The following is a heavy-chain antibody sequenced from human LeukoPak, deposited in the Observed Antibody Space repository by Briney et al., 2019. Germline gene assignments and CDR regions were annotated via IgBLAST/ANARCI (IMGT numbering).Heavy chain of an antibody. CDR2: IYYSGST. V-gene: IGHV4-59*08. J-gene: IGHJ6*02. Sequence: PSETLSLTCTVSGGSISSYYWSWIRQPPGKGLEWIGYIYYSGSTYYNPSLKSRVTTSVDTSKNQFSLKLSSVTAADTAVYYCARKVYDFWSGLPYYYYYGMDVWGQGTTVTVSS. D-gene: IGHD3-3*01. CDR3: ARKVYDFWSGLPYYYYYGMDV. CDR1: GGSISSYY.